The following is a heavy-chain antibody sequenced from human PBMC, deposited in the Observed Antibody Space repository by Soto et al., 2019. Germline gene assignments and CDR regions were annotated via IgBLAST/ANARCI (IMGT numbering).Heavy chain of an antibody. CDR3: ARDGVLVPAAMGYFDY. J-gene: IGHJ4*02. V-gene: IGHV3-30-3*01. D-gene: IGHD2-2*01. Sequence: QVQLVESGGGVVQPGRSLRLSCAASGFTFSSYAMHWVRQAPGKGLAWLAVISYDGSNKYYADSVKGRFTISRDNSKNTMYLQINSLRAEDTAVYYCARDGVLVPAAMGYFDYWGQGSLVTVSS. CDR2: ISYDGSNK. CDR1: GFTFSSYA.